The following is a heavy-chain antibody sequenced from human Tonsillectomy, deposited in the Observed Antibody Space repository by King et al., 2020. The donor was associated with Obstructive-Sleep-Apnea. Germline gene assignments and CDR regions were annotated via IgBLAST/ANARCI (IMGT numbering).Heavy chain of an antibody. CDR2: ISGSGGST. CDR3: VGMGPGSYSPHPYYFDY. V-gene: IGHV3-23*04. J-gene: IGHJ4*02. CDR1: GFTFSSYA. D-gene: IGHD3-10*01. Sequence: VQLVESGGGLVQPGGSLRLSCAASGFTFSSYAMSWVRQAPGKGLEWVSAISGSGGSTYYADSVKGRFTISRDNSKNTLYLQMNSLRAEDTAVYYCVGMGPGSYSPHPYYFDYWGQGTLVTVSS.